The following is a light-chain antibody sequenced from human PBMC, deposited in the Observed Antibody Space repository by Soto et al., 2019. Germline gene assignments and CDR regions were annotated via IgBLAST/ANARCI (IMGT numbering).Light chain of an antibody. V-gene: IGLV2-14*03. CDR1: SSDVGGFNY. CDR3: SSYTRSSTV. CDR2: DVS. Sequence: QSALTQPASVSGSPGQSITISCTGISSDVGGFNYVSWYQHHPGKAPKLMIYDVSNRPSGVSNRFSGSKSGNTASLTISGLQAEDEADYYCSSYTRSSTVFGTGTKLTVL. J-gene: IGLJ1*01.